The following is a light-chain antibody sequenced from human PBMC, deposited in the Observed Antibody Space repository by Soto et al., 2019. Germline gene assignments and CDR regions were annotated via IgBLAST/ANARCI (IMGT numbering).Light chain of an antibody. CDR3: QQRSNWPST. CDR2: DAS. V-gene: IGKV3-11*01. J-gene: IGKJ4*01. Sequence: EIVLTQSPATLSLSPGNTATLSCRASQSVSAYLAWYQQKPGQAPRLLIFDASNRATGIPARFSGSGSGTDFTLTITSLEPEEFAVYYCQQRSNWPSTFGGGNKVEI. CDR1: QSVSAY.